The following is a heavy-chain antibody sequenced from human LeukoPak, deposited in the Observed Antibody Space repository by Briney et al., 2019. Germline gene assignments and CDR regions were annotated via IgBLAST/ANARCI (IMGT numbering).Heavy chain of an antibody. CDR3: ARIPPHAYYYGSGSPYYFDY. J-gene: IGHJ4*02. D-gene: IGHD3-10*01. CDR2: IYYSGST. Sequence: SETLSLTCAVYGGSFSGFYWSWIRQPPGKGLEWIGYIYYSGSTNYNPSLKSRVTISVDTSKNQFSLKLSSVTAADTAVYYCARIPPHAYYYGSGSPYYFDYWGQGTLVTVSS. V-gene: IGHV4-59*08. CDR1: GGSFSGFY.